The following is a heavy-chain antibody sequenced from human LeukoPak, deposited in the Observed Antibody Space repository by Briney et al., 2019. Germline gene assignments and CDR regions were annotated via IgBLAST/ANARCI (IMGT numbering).Heavy chain of an antibody. V-gene: IGHV1-18*01. Sequence: EASVKVSCKASGYTFTSYGISWVRQAPGQGLEWMGWISAYNGNTNYAQKLQGRVTMTTDTSTSTAYMELRSLRSDDTAVYYCARARHGSGSYYNDDYYYYMDVWGKGTTVTISS. CDR2: ISAYNGNT. J-gene: IGHJ6*03. CDR3: ARARHGSGSYYNDDYYYYMDV. CDR1: GYTFTSYG. D-gene: IGHD3-10*01.